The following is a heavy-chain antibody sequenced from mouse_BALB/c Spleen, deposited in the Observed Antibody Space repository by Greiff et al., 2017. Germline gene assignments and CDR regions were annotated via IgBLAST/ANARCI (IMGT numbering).Heavy chain of an antibody. V-gene: IGHV5-12-2*01. J-gene: IGHJ2*01. Sequence: MLVESGGGLVQPGGSLKLSCAASGFTFSSYTMSWVRQTPEKRLEWVAYISNGGGSTYYPDTVKGRFTISRDNAKNTLYLQMSSLKSEDTAMYYCARQKYGNYGDYFDYWGQGTTLTVSS. CDR2: ISNGGGST. D-gene: IGHD2-10*02. CDR1: GFTFSSYT. CDR3: ARQKYGNYGDYFDY.